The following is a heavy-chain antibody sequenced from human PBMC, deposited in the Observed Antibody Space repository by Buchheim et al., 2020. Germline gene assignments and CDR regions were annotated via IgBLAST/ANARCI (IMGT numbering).Heavy chain of an antibody. CDR2: ISTSGNT. D-gene: IGHD3-9*01. CDR1: GGSISSGSYY. Sequence: QVQLQESGPGLVKPSQTLSLTCTVSGGSISSGSYYWTWIRQPAGKGLEWIGRISTSGNTNYNPSLKSRVTISLDVSKNHFSLKLYFVTAADTAVYYCASSYYDILTGHRTFDYWGQGTL. J-gene: IGHJ4*02. CDR3: ASSYYDILTGHRTFDY. V-gene: IGHV4-61*02.